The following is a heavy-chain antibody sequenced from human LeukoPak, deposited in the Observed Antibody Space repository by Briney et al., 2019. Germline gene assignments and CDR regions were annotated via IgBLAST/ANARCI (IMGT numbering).Heavy chain of an antibody. V-gene: IGHV1-69*13. CDR1: GGTFSSYA. D-gene: IGHD3-22*01. Sequence: SVKVSCKAPGGTFSSYAISWVRQAPGQGLEWMGGIIPIFGTATYAQKFQGRVTITADESTSAAYMELSSLRSEDTAVYYCASELEYYYDSSGYRFGWGQGTLVTVSS. CDR3: ASELEYYYDSSGYRFG. CDR2: IIPIFGTA. J-gene: IGHJ4*02.